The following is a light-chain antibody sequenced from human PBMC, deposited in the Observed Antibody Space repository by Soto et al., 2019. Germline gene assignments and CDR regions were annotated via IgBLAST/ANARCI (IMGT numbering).Light chain of an antibody. Sequence: EIVLTQSPGTLSLSRGEEATLSCRASPRVSRPNVAWYAQKPGQAPRPLIYGASSRATDIPDRFSGSGSGTDFTLTISRLEPEDCAVYYCQQYGISPLTFGGGTKVEIK. CDR3: QQYGISPLT. J-gene: IGKJ4*01. V-gene: IGKV3-20*01. CDR1: PRVSRPN. CDR2: GAS.